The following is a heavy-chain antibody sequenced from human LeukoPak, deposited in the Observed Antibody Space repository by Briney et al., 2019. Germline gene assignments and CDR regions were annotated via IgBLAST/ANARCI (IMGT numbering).Heavy chain of an antibody. J-gene: IGHJ4*02. V-gene: IGHV1-2*02. CDR1: GYTFTDFY. CDR3: ARENPGVPFDY. CDR2: INPNSGDT. Sequence: ASVKVSCKASGYTFTDFYLHWVRQAPAQGLEWMGWINPNSGDTNYAQKFQARVTMTRDTSINTAYMELSGLKSDDTAVYFCARENPGVPFDYWGQGTLVTVSS. D-gene: IGHD3-3*01.